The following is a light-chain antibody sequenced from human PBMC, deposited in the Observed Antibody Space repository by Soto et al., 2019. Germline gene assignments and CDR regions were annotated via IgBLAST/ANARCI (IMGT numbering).Light chain of an antibody. CDR3: HQYGSSPIT. CDR2: DAS. V-gene: IGKV3-20*01. J-gene: IGKJ5*01. CDR1: QSVRSNY. Sequence: EIVLTQSPGTPSLSPGESATLSCRASQSVRSNYLAWYQQKPDQAPSLLIYDASSRATGIPDRFSGSGSGTDFTLAITRLEPEDFALYYCHQYGSSPITFGQGTRLEIK.